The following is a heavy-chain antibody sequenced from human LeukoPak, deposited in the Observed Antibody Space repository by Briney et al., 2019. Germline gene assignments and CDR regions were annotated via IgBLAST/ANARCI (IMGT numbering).Heavy chain of an antibody. V-gene: IGHV3-30-3*01. CDR1: GFTFSSYA. CDR3: ARDPYYDSSGYPNWFDP. D-gene: IGHD3-22*01. Sequence: GGSLRLSCAASGFTFSSYAMHWVRQAPGKGLEWVAVISYDGSNKYYADSVKGRFTISRDNSKNTLYLQMNSLRAEDTATYYCARDPYYDSSGYPNWFDPWGQGTLVTVSS. J-gene: IGHJ5*02. CDR2: ISYDGSNK.